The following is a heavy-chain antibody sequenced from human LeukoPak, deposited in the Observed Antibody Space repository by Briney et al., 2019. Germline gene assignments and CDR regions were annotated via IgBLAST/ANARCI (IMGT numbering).Heavy chain of an antibody. J-gene: IGHJ6*03. D-gene: IGHD3-10*01. V-gene: IGHV3-30*02. CDR3: AKDSGSGDYHLYYMDV. CDR1: GFAFRRYA. CDR2: IRYDGTKK. Sequence: PGGSLRLSCAASGFAFRRYAIHWVRRAPGKGLEWVALIRYDGTKKYYADSVKGRFTISRDNSQNTLNLQLNSLRLEDTAIYYCAKDSGSGDYHLYYMDVWGKGTTVTVSS.